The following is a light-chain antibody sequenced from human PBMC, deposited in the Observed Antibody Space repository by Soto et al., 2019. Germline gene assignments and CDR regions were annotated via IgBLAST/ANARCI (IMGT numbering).Light chain of an antibody. CDR3: QQYGTSPPLT. J-gene: IGKJ4*01. CDR1: QSVSSNY. CDR2: GAS. Sequence: EIVLTQSPGTLSLSPGERATLSCRASQSVSSNYLAWYQQKPGRAPRLLIYGASSRATGIPDRFSGSGSATDFTLTISRLEPEDFAAYYCQQYGTSPPLTFGGGTKVDIK. V-gene: IGKV3-20*01.